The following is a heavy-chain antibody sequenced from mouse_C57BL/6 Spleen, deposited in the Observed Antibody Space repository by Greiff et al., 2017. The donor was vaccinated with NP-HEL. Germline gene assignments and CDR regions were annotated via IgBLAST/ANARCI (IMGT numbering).Heavy chain of an antibody. J-gene: IGHJ3*01. V-gene: IGHV5-4*03. CDR3: ARVYDGYGGFAY. Sequence: EVKLVESGGGLVKPGGSLKLSCAASGFTFSSYAMSWVRQTPEKRLEWVATISDGGSYTYYPDNVKGRFTISRDNAKNNLYLQMSHLKSEDTAMYYCARVYDGYGGFAYWGQGTLVTVSA. CDR2: ISDGGSYT. D-gene: IGHD2-3*01. CDR1: GFTFSSYA.